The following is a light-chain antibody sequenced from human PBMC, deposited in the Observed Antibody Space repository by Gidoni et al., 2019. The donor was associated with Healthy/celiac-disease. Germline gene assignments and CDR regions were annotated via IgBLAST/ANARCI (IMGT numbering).Light chain of an antibody. V-gene: IGLV3-1*01. CDR3: QAWDSSTGV. CDR1: KLGDKY. Sequence: SYALTQPPSVSVSPGQTASITCSGDKLGDKYACWYPQKPGQSPVLVIYQDSKRPAGIPERFSGSNSGNTATLTISGTQAMDEADYYCQAWDSSTGVFGGGTKLTVL. J-gene: IGLJ3*02. CDR2: QDS.